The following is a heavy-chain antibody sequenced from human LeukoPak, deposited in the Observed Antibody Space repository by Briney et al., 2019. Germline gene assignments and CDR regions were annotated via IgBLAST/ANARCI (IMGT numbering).Heavy chain of an antibody. Sequence: GASVKVSCKASGGTFSSYAISWVRQAPGQGLEWMGGIIPIFGTANYAQKFQGRVTITTDESTSTAYMELSSLRSEDTAVYYCASGARGAVEYFDYWGQGTLVTVSP. CDR1: GGTFSSYA. CDR2: IIPIFGTA. J-gene: IGHJ4*02. CDR3: ASGARGAVEYFDY. D-gene: IGHD3-10*01. V-gene: IGHV1-69*05.